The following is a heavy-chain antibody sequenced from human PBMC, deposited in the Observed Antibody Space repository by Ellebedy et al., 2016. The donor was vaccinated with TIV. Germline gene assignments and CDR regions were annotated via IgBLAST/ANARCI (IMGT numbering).Heavy chain of an antibody. J-gene: IGHJ4*02. CDR3: ASPHYGDYDY. CDR2: AKDKGNSYTT. D-gene: IGHD4-17*01. CDR1: GFTFSARY. V-gene: IGHV3-72*01. Sequence: GESLKISCAASGFTFSARYMDWVRQAPGKGLEWVGRAKDKGNSYTTEYAASVKGRFTISRDDSKNSLFLQMNSLKIEDTAVYYCASPHYGDYDYWGQGTLVTVSS.